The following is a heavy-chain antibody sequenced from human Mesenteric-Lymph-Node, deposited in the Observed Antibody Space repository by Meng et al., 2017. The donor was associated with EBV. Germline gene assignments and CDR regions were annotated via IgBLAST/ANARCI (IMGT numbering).Heavy chain of an antibody. J-gene: IGHJ4*02. CDR1: GFTFGGYA. Sequence: EVQQLESGGSLIQPGESLTLSCVASGFTFGGYAMTWVRHVPGKGPQWVATITGRGDNRYHADSVKGRFTISRDNSRNTLYLQMNNLRAEDTAIYYCAKILSPQGDDPLDSWGQGTLVTVSS. CDR2: ITGRGDNR. CDR3: AKILSPQGDDPLDS. V-gene: IGHV3-23*01. D-gene: IGHD2-21*02.